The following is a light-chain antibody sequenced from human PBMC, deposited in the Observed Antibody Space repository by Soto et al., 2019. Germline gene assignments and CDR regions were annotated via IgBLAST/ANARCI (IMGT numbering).Light chain of an antibody. CDR3: ATWDDSLNGFYV. CDR1: SSNIGAAYD. CDR2: RNN. Sequence: QSVLTQPPSVSGAPGQRVTISCTGSSSNIGAAYDVHWYQQLPGTAPKLLIYRNNQRPSGVPDRFSGSKSGTSASLAISGLRSDDEADYFCATWDDSLNGFYVFGTGTKVTVL. V-gene: IGLV1-47*01. J-gene: IGLJ1*01.